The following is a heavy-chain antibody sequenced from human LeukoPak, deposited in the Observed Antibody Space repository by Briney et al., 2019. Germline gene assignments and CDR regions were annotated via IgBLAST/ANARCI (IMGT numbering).Heavy chain of an antibody. CDR3: ATSPRDYDSSGTLDY. Sequence: ASVKVSCKASGYTFTSYGISWVRQAPGKGLEWMGGFDPEDGETIYAQKFQGRVTMTEDTSTDTAYMELSSLRSEDTAVYYCATSPRDYDSSGTLDYWGQGTLVTVSS. D-gene: IGHD3-22*01. V-gene: IGHV1-24*01. CDR2: FDPEDGET. J-gene: IGHJ4*02. CDR1: GYTFTSYG.